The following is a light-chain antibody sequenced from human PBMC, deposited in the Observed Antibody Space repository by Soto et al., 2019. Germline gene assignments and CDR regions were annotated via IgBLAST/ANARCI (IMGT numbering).Light chain of an antibody. CDR1: QSVNIY. CDR3: QQYGHPLHT. V-gene: IGKV3-20*01. CDR2: NAS. J-gene: IGKJ2*01. Sequence: EIVLTQSPGTLSLSPGDRATLSCRASQSVNIYFAWYQQKPGQAPRLLIFNASSRATGIPDRFSGSGSGTDYTLIISRLEPEDFAMYYCQQYGHPLHTFGQGTKLDIK.